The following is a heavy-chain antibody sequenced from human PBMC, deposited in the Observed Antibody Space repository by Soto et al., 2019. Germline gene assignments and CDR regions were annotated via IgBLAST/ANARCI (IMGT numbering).Heavy chain of an antibody. V-gene: IGHV3-7*01. CDR2: IKEDGSEK. Sequence: EVQLVESGGGLVQPGGSLRLSCAASGFTFSSYWMSWFRQAPGKGLEGVANIKEDGSEKYYVDSVKGRFTISRDNAKNSLYVQMNSLRAEDTAVYYCARFEGFLEWLLGAFDIWGQGTMVTVSS. CDR3: ARFEGFLEWLLGAFDI. CDR1: GFTFSSYW. D-gene: IGHD3-3*01. J-gene: IGHJ3*02.